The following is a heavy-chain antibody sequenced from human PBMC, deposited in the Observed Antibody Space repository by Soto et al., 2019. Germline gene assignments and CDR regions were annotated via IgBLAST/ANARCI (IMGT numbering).Heavy chain of an antibody. Sequence: QLQLQESGSGLVKPSQTLSLTCAVSGGSISSGGYSWSWIRQPAGMGLEWIGYIYHSGTTYYNPSLKSRGSISADRSKNQFFAKLNSVTAADTAFYYCARGGEDGAYFTYWGQGILVTVSS. V-gene: IGHV4-30-2*01. CDR2: IYHSGTT. D-gene: IGHD4-17*01. J-gene: IGHJ4*02. CDR3: ARGGEDGAYFTY. CDR1: GGSISSGGYS.